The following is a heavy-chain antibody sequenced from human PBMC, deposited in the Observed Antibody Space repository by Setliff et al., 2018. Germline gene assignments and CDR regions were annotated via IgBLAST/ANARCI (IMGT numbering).Heavy chain of an antibody. CDR3: VKDTVNDGFWDFDS. Sequence: GSLRLSCAASGFTFKDYSMVWVRQVPGKGLEWVAGVIQGGSGVYADSVKGRFIISRDNSKNSCFLQMNNLRVEDTATYYCVKDTVNDGFWDFDSWGQGIVVTVSS. J-gene: IGHJ4*02. V-gene: IGHV3-23*01. CDR2: VIQGGSG. D-gene: IGHD4-17*01. CDR1: GFTFKDYS.